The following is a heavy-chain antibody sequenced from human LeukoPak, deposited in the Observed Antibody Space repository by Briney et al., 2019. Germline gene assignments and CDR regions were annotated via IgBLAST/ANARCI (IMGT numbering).Heavy chain of an antibody. CDR2: IKHNGDEL. J-gene: IGHJ4*02. CDR3: ARELRTFDS. D-gene: IGHD3-16*01. Sequence: GGSLRLSCAASGFTFRSYWMTWVRQAPAKGLEGVANIKHNGDELNYVDSVEDRFTISRDNAKNSLYLHMTSLRAEDTAVYYCARELRTFDSWGQGTLVTVSS. V-gene: IGHV3-7*01. CDR1: GFTFRSYW.